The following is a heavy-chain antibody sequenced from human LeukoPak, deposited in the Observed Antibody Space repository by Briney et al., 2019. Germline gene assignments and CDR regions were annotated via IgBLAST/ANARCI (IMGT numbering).Heavy chain of an antibody. Sequence: GGSLRLSCAASGFTFSSYSMIWVRQAPGKGLEWVSYISSGNSITIDYADSVKGRFTISRDNAKKSVFLQMNSLRDEDTAVYYCARRVIAAYDYWGQGTLVTVSS. CDR2: ISSGNSITI. CDR1: GFTFSSYS. CDR3: ARRVIAAYDY. V-gene: IGHV3-48*02. D-gene: IGHD2-15*01. J-gene: IGHJ4*02.